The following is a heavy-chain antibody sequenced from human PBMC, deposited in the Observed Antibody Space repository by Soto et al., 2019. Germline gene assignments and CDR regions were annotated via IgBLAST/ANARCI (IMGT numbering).Heavy chain of an antibody. V-gene: IGHV4-39*01. CDR2: IYYSGST. D-gene: IGHD2-15*01. CDR1: GGSISSSSHY. CDR3: ARLPGGVILPATIIDC. Sequence: KTSETLSLTCTVSGGSISSSSHYWGWIRQPPGKGLEWIGTIYYSGSTYYNPSLKSRVTISVNTSKNQFSLKLSSVTAADTAMYYCARLPGGVILPATIIDCWGQGTLVTVSS. J-gene: IGHJ4*02.